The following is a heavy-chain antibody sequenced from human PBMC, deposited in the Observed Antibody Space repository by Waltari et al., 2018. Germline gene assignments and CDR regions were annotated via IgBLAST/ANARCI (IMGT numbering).Heavy chain of an antibody. V-gene: IGHV3-66*02. D-gene: IGHD2-21*01. CDR2: MKNEGRT. Sequence: EVQVVESGGDLVQPGGSLRLSCAVSGFAVTTNHMNWVRQGPGKGLEWVSVMKNEGRTTSTESVKGRITTSRDNSRKTWYLQTNNLRTENTGGYYGAGDVGGDGYSLVDFWGQGTLVTVSS. J-gene: IGHJ4*02. CDR3: AGDVGGDGYSLVDF. CDR1: GFAVTTNH.